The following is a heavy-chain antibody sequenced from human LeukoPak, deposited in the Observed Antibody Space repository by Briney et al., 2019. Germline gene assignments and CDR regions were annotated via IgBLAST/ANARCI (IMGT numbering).Heavy chain of an antibody. D-gene: IGHD3-10*01. CDR3: AKGYYGSGSYGWFDY. Sequence: GGSLRLSCAASGFTFSSYAMSWVRQAPGKGLEWVSTISGSGDRTYYADSVKGRFTISRDNSKNTLFLHMNSLRAEDTAVYSCAKGYYGSGSYGWFDYWGQGTLVTVSS. V-gene: IGHV3-23*01. CDR2: ISGSGDRT. J-gene: IGHJ4*02. CDR1: GFTFSSYA.